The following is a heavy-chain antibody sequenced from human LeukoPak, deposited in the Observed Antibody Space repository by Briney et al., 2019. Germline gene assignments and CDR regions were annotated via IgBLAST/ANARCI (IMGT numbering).Heavy chain of an antibody. CDR3: ARSGNGYNFPFDF. CDR2: LNSNTGNT. CDR1: GYTLTSYD. D-gene: IGHD5-24*01. J-gene: IGHJ4*02. V-gene: IGHV1-8*01. Sequence: GASVKVSCKASGYTLTSYDINWVRQATGQGLEWVGWLNSNTGNTGYAQKFQGRVTMTRNTSISTAYMELSSLRSEDTAVYYCARSGNGYNFPFDFWGQGTLVTVSS.